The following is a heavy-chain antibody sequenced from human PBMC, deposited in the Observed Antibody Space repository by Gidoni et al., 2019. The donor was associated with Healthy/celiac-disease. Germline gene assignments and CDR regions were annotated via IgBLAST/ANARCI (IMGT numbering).Heavy chain of an antibody. CDR1: GSTFSSYS. CDR2: ISSSSSYI. J-gene: IGHJ6*02. CDR3: AREQNNYDFWSGYYIHFGAYYGMDV. V-gene: IGHV3-21*01. Sequence: EVQLVESGGGLVKPGGSLTLSCAASGSTFSSYSMNWVRQAPGKGLERVSSISSSSSYIYYADSVKGRFTISRDNAKNSLYLQMNSLRAEDTAVYYCAREQNNYDFWSGYYIHFGAYYGMDVWGQGTTVTVSS. D-gene: IGHD3-3*01.